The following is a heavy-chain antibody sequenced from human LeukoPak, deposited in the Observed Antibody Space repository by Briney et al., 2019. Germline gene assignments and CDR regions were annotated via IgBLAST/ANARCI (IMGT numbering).Heavy chain of an antibody. J-gene: IGHJ6*02. V-gene: IGHV4-59*01. D-gene: IGHD5-12*01. CDR3: ARSDVDIVAKWGMDV. CDR1: GGSISSYY. CDR2: IYYSGST. Sequence: PSETLSLTCTVSGGSISSYYWSWIRQPPGKGLEWIGYIYYSGSTNYNPSLKSRVTISVDTSKNQFSLKLSSVTAADTAVYYCARSDVDIVAKWGMDVWGQGTTVTVSS.